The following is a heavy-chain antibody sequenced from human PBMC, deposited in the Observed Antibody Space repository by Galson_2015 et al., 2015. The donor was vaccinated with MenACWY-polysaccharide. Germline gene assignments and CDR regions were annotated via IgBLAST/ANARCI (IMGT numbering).Heavy chain of an antibody. CDR1: GLRFSGSG. D-gene: IGHD2-2*01. J-gene: IGHJ3*02. CDR3: AREGSRIVFHAFDI. V-gene: IGHV3-33*01. CDR2: IQYDGSNT. Sequence: SLRLSCAASGLRFSGSGMHWVRQAPGKGLEWVAVIQYDGSNTVYADSVIGRFTIGRDTSKNTVFLEMNTLGVEDTAVYYCAREGSRIVFHAFDIWGQGTMVTVSS.